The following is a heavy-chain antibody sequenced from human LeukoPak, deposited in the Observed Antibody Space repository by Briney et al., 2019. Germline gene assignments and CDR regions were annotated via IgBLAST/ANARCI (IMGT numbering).Heavy chain of an antibody. CDR2: ISAYNGNT. J-gene: IGHJ4*02. V-gene: IGHV1-18*01. CDR1: GGTFSSYA. Sequence: GSSVKVSCKASGGTFSSYAISWVRQAPGQGLEWRGWISAYNGNTNYAQKLQGRVTMTTDTSTSTAYMELRSLRSDDTAVYYCASTTTVTTGAYGFDYWGQGTLVTVSS. CDR3: ASTTTVTTGAYGFDY. D-gene: IGHD4-17*01.